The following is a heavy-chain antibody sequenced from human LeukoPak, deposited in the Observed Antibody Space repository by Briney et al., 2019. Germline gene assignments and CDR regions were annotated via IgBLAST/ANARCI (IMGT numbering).Heavy chain of an antibody. Sequence: GGSLRLSCAASGFTFSSYSMNWVRQAPGKGLEWVSSISSSSSYIYYADSVKGRFTISRDNSKNTLYLQMDSLRAEDTAVYYCAKVRFGELWAGDYYYGMDVWGQGTTVTVSS. CDR2: ISSSSSYI. D-gene: IGHD3-10*01. CDR1: GFTFSSYS. V-gene: IGHV3-21*04. CDR3: AKVRFGELWAGDYYYGMDV. J-gene: IGHJ6*02.